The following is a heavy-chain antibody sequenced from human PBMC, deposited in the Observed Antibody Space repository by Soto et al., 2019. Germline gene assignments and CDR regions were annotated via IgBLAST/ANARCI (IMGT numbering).Heavy chain of an antibody. V-gene: IGHV3-33*01. CDR3: AREMYYDDSSGYAVSGYFDL. CDR1: GFTFSSYG. CDR2: IWYDGSNK. D-gene: IGHD3-22*01. Sequence: QVQLVESGGGVVQPGRSLRLSCAASGFTFSSYGMHWVRQAPGKGLEWVAVIWYDGSNKYYADSVKGRFTISRDNSKNTLYLQMNSLRAEDTAVYYCAREMYYDDSSGYAVSGYFDLWGRGTLVTVSS. J-gene: IGHJ2*01.